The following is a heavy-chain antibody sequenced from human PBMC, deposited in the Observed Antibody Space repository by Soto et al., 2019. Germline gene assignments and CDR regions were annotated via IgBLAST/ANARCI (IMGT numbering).Heavy chain of an antibody. J-gene: IGHJ6*02. CDR2: ISGSGGST. V-gene: IGHV3-23*01. CDR1: GFTFSSYA. Sequence: GGSLRLSCAASGFTFSSYAMSWVRQAPGKRLEWVSAISGSGGSTYYADSVKGRFTISRDNSKNTLYLQMNSLRAEDTAVYYCAKVDCSGYLRSNSDGMDFWAQRTTDPVSS. D-gene: IGHD3-22*01. CDR3: AKVDCSGYLRSNSDGMDF.